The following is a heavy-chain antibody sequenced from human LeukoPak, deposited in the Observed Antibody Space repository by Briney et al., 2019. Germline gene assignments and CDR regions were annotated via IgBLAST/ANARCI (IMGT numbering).Heavy chain of an antibody. D-gene: IGHD6-13*01. J-gene: IGHJ4*02. CDR1: GYTFTRYY. V-gene: IGHV1-2*06. CDR3: ARSGSSSWY. Sequence: GASVKVSCKASGYTFTRYYMHWVRQAPGQGLEWMERINPNSGGTNYAQKFQGRVTMTRHTSISTAYIELSRLRSDDTAVYYCARSGSSSWYWGQGTLVTFSS. CDR2: INPNSGGT.